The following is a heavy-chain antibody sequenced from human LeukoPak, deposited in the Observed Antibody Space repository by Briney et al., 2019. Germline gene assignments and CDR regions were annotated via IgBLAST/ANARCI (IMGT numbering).Heavy chain of an antibody. CDR2: ISYDGSNK. CDR3: AKDRGSGYQTPRFDY. D-gene: IGHD3-22*01. Sequence: GRSLRLSCAASGFTFSSYGMHWVRQAPGKGLEWVAVISYDGSNKYYADSVKGRFTISRDNSKNTLYLQMNSLRAEDAAVYYCAKDRGSGYQTPRFDYWGQGTLVTVSS. CDR1: GFTFSSYG. V-gene: IGHV3-30*18. J-gene: IGHJ4*02.